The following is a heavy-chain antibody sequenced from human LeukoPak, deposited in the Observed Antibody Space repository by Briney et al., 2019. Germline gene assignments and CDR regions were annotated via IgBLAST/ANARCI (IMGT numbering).Heavy chain of an antibody. D-gene: IGHD6-19*01. V-gene: IGHV1-69*06. Sequence: GASVKVSCKASGGTFRSNSISWVRQAPGQGLEWMGGITPIFGTTNYAQKFQDRATITADKSTNTGYMELSSLRSEDTALYYCTVGSGWGPEYFHHWGQGTLVIVSS. J-gene: IGHJ1*01. CDR3: TVGSGWGPEYFHH. CDR2: ITPIFGTT. CDR1: GGTFRSNS.